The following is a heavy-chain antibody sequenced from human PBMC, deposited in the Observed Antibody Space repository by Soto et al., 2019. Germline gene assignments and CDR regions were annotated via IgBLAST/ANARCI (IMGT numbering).Heavy chain of an antibody. D-gene: IGHD3-22*01. Sequence: GDSLRISCKGSGYSFTSYLIAWVRQVPGKGLEWMGIIYPGDSDTRYSPSFQGQVTISADKSISTAYLQWSSLKASDTAMYYCARSRSWNYDSSGHSLPKAHYYYYGTDVWGQGTTVTVSS. V-gene: IGHV5-51*01. CDR2: IYPGDSDT. CDR1: GYSFTSYL. J-gene: IGHJ6*02. CDR3: ARSRSWNYDSSGHSLPKAHYYYYGTDV.